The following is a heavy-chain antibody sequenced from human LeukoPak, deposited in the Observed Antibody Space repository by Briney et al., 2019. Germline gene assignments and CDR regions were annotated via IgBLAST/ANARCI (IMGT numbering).Heavy chain of an antibody. CDR2: INHRGST. CDR3: ATVALTGWTFDP. V-gene: IGHV4-34*01. J-gene: IGHJ5*02. CDR1: GGSISSYY. D-gene: IGHD7-27*01. Sequence: SETLSLTCTVSGGSISSYYWAWIRQPPGKGLEWIGEINHRGSTTYNPSFQSRVTIAVDTSKDQFSLKLSSVTAADTAIYYCATVALTGWTFDPWGQGTLVTVSS.